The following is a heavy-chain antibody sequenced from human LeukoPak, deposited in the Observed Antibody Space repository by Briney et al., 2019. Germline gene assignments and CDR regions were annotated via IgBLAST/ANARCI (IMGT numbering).Heavy chain of an antibody. J-gene: IGHJ2*01. CDR3: AREDPRTGYWFFDL. CDR2: MNWDGSRT. Sequence: GGSLRLSCAASGFTFSSHWMHWVRQAPGKGLLWVSRMNWDGSRTTYADSAKGRFAISRDNAKNTLYLQMNSLRTEDTAVYYCAREDPRTGYWFFDLWGRGTLVTVSS. V-gene: IGHV3-74*01. CDR1: GFTFSSHW.